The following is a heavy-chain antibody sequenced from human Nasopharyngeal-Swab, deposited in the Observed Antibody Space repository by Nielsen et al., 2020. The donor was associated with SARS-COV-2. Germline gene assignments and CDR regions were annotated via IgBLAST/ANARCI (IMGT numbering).Heavy chain of an antibody. Sequence: GESLKISCAASGFTFSSYWMHWVRQAPGKGLVWVSRINRDGSSTSYADSVKGRFTISRDNAKNTLYLQMNSLRAEDTAVYYCARDLGYYDYVWGSYRIKDFDYWGQGTLVTVSS. CDR3: ARDLGYYDYVWGSYRIKDFDY. D-gene: IGHD3-16*02. CDR1: GFTFSSYW. CDR2: INRDGSST. V-gene: IGHV3-74*01. J-gene: IGHJ4*02.